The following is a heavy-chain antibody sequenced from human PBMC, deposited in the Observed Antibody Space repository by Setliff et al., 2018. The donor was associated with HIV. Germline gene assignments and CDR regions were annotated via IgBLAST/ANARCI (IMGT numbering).Heavy chain of an antibody. J-gene: IGHJ3*01. Sequence: GGSLRLSCAANGFSFSSYAMSWVRQAPGRGLEWVSGIGGSGGSTYYADSVKGRFTMSRDYSKNTVYLQMSSLRAEDSAVYYCAREDSSGYSFNVWGQGTMVTVSS. D-gene: IGHD3-22*01. CDR3: AREDSSGYSFNV. V-gene: IGHV3-23*01. CDR2: IGGSGGST. CDR1: GFSFSSYA.